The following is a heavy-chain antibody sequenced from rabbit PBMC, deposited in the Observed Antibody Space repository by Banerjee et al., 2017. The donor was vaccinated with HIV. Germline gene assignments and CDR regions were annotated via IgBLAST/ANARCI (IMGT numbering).Heavy chain of an antibody. CDR3: ATRNTGYEGAFNL. J-gene: IGHJ4*01. Sequence: QSLEESGGDLVKPGASLTLTCTASGFSFSSSYDMCWVRQAPGKGLEWIGCINTVSANTAYATWAKGRFTITRSTSLNMVTLQMTSLTAADTATYFCATRNTGYEGAFNLWGPGTLVTVS. CDR2: INTVSANT. V-gene: IGHV1S40*01. D-gene: IGHD6-1*01. CDR1: GFSFSSSYD.